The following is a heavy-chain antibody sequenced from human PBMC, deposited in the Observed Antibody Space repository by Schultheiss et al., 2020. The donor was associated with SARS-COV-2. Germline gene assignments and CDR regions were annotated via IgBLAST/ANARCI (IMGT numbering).Heavy chain of an antibody. CDR2: IWYDGSNK. CDR3: ARDWSGSFDY. J-gene: IGHJ4*02. D-gene: IGHD1-26*01. V-gene: IGHV3-33*08. Sequence: GGSLRLSCAASGFTFSSFGIHWVRQAPGKGLEWVAVIWYDGSNKYYADSVKGRFTISRDNSKNTLYLQMNSLRAEDTAVYYCARDWSGSFDYWGQGTLVTVSS. CDR1: GFTFSSFG.